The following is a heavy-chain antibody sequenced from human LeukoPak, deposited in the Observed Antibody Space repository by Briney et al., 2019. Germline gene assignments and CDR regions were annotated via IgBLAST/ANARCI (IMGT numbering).Heavy chain of an antibody. J-gene: IGHJ4*02. CDR1: GYTFTGYY. Sequence: ASVKVSCKASGYTFTGYYMHWVRQAPGQGLEWMGWINPNSGGTNYAQKFQGRVTMTRDTSISTAYMELSRLRSDDTAVYYCVRGRYYDSSGYYYWGQGTLVTVSS. CDR3: VRGRYYDSSGYYY. D-gene: IGHD3-22*01. V-gene: IGHV1-2*02. CDR2: INPNSGGT.